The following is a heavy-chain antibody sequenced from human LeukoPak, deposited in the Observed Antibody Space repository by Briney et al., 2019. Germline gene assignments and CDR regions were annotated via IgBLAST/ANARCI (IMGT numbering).Heavy chain of an antibody. CDR1: GFTFNIYA. D-gene: IGHD6-13*01. V-gene: IGHV3-23*01. CDR2: ISGSGGST. CDR3: AKDRRIAAAYLFDY. Sequence: GGSLSLSCAASGFTFNIYAMSWVRQAPGKGLEWVAGISGSGGSTGYADSVEGRFTISRDNSKNTLYLHMNSLRAEDTAVYYCAKDRRIAAAYLFDYWGQGTLVSVSS. J-gene: IGHJ4*02.